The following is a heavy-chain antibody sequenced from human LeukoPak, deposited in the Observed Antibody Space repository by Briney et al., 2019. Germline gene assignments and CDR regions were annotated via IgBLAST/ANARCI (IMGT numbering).Heavy chain of an antibody. CDR1: GFTFSSYS. CDR3: ARDSVIAGKHRPNMGYYYMDV. D-gene: IGHD6-13*01. J-gene: IGHJ6*03. V-gene: IGHV3-48*01. Sequence: SGGSLRLSCAASGFTFSSYSMNWVRQAPGKGLEWVSYISSSSSTIYYADSVKGRFTISRDNAKNSLYLQMNSLRAEDTAVYYCARDSVIAGKHRPNMGYYYMDVWGKGTTVTVSS. CDR2: ISSSSSTI.